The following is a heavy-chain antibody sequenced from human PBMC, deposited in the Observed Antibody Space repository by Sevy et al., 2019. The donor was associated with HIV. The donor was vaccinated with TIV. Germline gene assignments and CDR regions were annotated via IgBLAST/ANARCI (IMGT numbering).Heavy chain of an antibody. CDR2: ISSGRSYI. CDR3: ARDGGCSSTSSLLYFDY. V-gene: IGHV3-21*01. CDR1: GFTFSSYR. D-gene: IGHD2-2*01. Sequence: GGCLRLSCAASGFTFSSYRMNWVRQAPGKGLEWVSSISSGRSYIYYADSVKGRFTISIDIAMKSLYLQMNSLRAEDTAVYYCARDGGCSSTSSLLYFDYWGQGTLVTVSS. J-gene: IGHJ4*02.